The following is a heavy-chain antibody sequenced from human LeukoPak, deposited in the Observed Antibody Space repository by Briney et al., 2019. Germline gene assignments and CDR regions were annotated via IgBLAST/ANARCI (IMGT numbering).Heavy chain of an antibody. CDR2: IYPGDSDT. Sequence: GKPLKISCKGSGYSFTSYWIGWVRQMPGKGLEWMGIIYPGDSDTRYSPSFQGQVTISADKSISIAYLQWSSLKASDTAMYYCARSSYYGSGSYYIWWDWGQGTLVTVSS. CDR3: ARSSYYGSGSYYIWWD. D-gene: IGHD3-10*01. J-gene: IGHJ4*02. V-gene: IGHV5-51*01. CDR1: GYSFTSYW.